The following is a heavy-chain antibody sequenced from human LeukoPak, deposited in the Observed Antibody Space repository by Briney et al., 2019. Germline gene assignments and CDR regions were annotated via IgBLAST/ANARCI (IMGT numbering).Heavy chain of an antibody. Sequence: ASVKVSCKASGYTFTSYYMHWVRQAPGQGLEWMGIINPSGGSTSYAQKFQGRVTMTRDTSTSIVYMELSSLRFEDTAVYYCASITYYYDSSGYWGPLDYWGQGTLVTVSS. V-gene: IGHV1-46*01. CDR2: INPSGGST. D-gene: IGHD3-22*01. CDR3: ASITYYYDSSGYWGPLDY. J-gene: IGHJ4*02. CDR1: GYTFTSYY.